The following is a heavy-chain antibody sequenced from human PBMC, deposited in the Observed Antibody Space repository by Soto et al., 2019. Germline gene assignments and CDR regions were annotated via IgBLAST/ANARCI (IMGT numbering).Heavy chain of an antibody. J-gene: IGHJ3*02. V-gene: IGHV3-33*06. CDR1: GFTFSRYG. Sequence: GSLRLSCAASGFTFSRYGMHWVRQAPGKGLEWVAVTWYDGSDKYYADSVKGRFTISRDNSKKTLYLQMSSLRGEDTAVYYCAKDLSSSFDGFGIWGQGTMVTVSS. CDR3: AKDLSSSFDGFGI. D-gene: IGHD2-2*01. CDR2: TWYDGSDK.